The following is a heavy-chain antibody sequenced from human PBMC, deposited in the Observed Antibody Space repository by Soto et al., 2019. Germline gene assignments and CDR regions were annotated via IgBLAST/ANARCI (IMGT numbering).Heavy chain of an antibody. D-gene: IGHD3-3*01. V-gene: IGHV3-23*01. Sequence: GGSLRLSCAASGFTFSSYAMSWVRQAPGKGLEWVSAISGSGGSTYYADSVKGRFTISRDNSKNTLYLQMNSLRAEDTAVYYCEKDHTVAYYDFWSGPRGWFDPWGQGTLVTVSS. CDR2: ISGSGGST. J-gene: IGHJ5*02. CDR3: EKDHTVAYYDFWSGPRGWFDP. CDR1: GFTFSSYA.